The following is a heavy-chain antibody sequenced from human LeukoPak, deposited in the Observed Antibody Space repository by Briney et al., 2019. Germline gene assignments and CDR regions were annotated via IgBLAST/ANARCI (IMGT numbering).Heavy chain of an antibody. D-gene: IGHD4-17*01. Sequence: GGSLSLSCAASGLSFIYFWMSWVRQAPGKGLEWVANINQDGANIHYVDSVKGRFTISRDNAENSLFLQMNSLTAEDTAVYYCARGAGDYGDYVIDYWGQRTPVTVSS. J-gene: IGHJ4*02. V-gene: IGHV3-7*01. CDR1: GLSFIYFW. CDR3: ARGAGDYGDYVIDY. CDR2: INQDGANI.